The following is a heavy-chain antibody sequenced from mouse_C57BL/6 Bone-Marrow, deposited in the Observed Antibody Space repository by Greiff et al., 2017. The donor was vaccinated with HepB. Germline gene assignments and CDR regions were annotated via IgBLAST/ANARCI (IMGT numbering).Heavy chain of an antibody. V-gene: IGHV1-55*01. CDR1: GYTFTSYW. J-gene: IGHJ2*01. Sequence: VQLQQPGAELVKPGASVKMSCKASGYTFTSYWITWVKQRPGQGLEWIGDIYPGSGSTNYTEKLKSKATLTVDTSSSTAYMQHSSLTSEDSAVYYCGDYGSSSDYWGQGTTLTVSS. CDR3: GDYGSSSDY. D-gene: IGHD1-1*01. CDR2: IYPGSGST.